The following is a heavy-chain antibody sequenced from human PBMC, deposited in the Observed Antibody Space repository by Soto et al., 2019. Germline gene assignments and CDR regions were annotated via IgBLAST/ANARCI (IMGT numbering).Heavy chain of an antibody. V-gene: IGHV3-23*01. CDR3: AKGRLGPTRFAIYSFDY. CDR1: GFTFNSYA. D-gene: IGHD1-26*01. J-gene: IGHJ4*01. CDR2: ISGSGAST. Sequence: GGSLRLSCAASGFTFNSYAMTWVRQAPGKGLEWVSAISGSGASTYYADSMKGRFTISRDNSRNTLYLQLNGLRADDTAVYYCAKGRLGPTRFAIYSFDYWGQGTMITV.